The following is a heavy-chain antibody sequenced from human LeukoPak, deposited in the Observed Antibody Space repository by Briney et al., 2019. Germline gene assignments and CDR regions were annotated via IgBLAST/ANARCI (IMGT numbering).Heavy chain of an antibody. Sequence: SETLSLTCTVSGGSTSSGSYYWTWIRQPAGKGLEWIGRIYSSGSANYNPSLKSRVTISVDTSKNQFSLSLSSVTAADTAVYYCARDSGSYQYLDYWGQGALVTVSS. CDR1: GGSTSSGSYY. V-gene: IGHV4-61*02. D-gene: IGHD1-26*01. J-gene: IGHJ4*02. CDR3: ARDSGSYQYLDY. CDR2: IYSSGSA.